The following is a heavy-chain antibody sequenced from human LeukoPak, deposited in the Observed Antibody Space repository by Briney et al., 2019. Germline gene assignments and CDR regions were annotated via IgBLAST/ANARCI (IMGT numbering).Heavy chain of an antibody. Sequence: PGRSLRLSCTASGFTFGDYALSWFRQAPGKGLEWVGFIRSKAYGGTTEYAASAKGRFTISRDDSQRIAYLQMNSLKTEDTAVYYRTRPVDYWGQGTLVTVSS. CDR2: IRSKAYGGTT. V-gene: IGHV3-49*03. CDR3: TRPVDY. J-gene: IGHJ4*02. CDR1: GFTFGDYA.